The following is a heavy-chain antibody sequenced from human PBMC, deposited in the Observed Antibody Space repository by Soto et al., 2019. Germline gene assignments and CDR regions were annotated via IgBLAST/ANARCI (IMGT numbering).Heavy chain of an antibody. D-gene: IGHD2-21*02. CDR1: GFTFSACA. J-gene: IGHJ4*02. CDR2: ISYDGRET. Sequence: PGGSLRLSCAASGFTFSACAFHWVRQAPGKGLEWLSVISYDGRETHYADSVEGRFIISRDSSKKTAYLQMNSLRGDDTAVYFCATDPVAVTGSFIDSWGQGTLVTVSS. V-gene: IGHV3-30-3*01. CDR3: ATDPVAVTGSFIDS.